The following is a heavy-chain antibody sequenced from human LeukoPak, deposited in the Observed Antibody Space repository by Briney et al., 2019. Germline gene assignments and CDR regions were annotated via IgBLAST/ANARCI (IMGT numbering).Heavy chain of an antibody. CDR3: ARLDNWNETPFDY. J-gene: IGHJ4*02. Sequence: SETLSLTCTVSGGSISSSSYYWGWIRQPPGKGLEWIGSIYYSGSTYYNPSLKSRVTISVDTSKNQFSLKLSSVTAADTAVYYCARLDNWNETPFDYWGQGTLVTVSS. V-gene: IGHV4-39*01. CDR2: IYYSGST. CDR1: GGSISSSSYY. D-gene: IGHD1-1*01.